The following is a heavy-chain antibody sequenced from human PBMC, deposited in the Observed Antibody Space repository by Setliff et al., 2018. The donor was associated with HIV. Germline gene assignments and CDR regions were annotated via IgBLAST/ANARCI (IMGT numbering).Heavy chain of an antibody. Sequence: GGSLRLSCGASEFTFSSHWMAWVRQAPGKGLEWVANIRQDGSEKYFVDSVRGRFTISRDNAKNSLYLQMNSLSSEDSAVYYCAREWDTDMAHLDYWGQGTMVTVSS. CDR1: EFTFSSHW. CDR3: AREWDTDMAHLDY. J-gene: IGHJ4*02. CDR2: IRQDGSEK. D-gene: IGHD5-18*01. V-gene: IGHV3-7*01.